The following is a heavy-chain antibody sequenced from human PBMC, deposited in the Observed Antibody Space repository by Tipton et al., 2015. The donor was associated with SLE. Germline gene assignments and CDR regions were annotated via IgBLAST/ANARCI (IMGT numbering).Heavy chain of an antibody. Sequence: TLSLTCTVSGGSISSHYWSWIRQPPGKGLEWIGYIYYSGSTNYNPSLKSRVTISVDTSKNQFSLKLSSVTAADTAVYYCARDRDFYGDYGRGAFDIWGQGTMVTVSS. D-gene: IGHD4-17*01. CDR2: IYYSGST. CDR3: ARDRDFYGDYGRGAFDI. V-gene: IGHV4-4*08. J-gene: IGHJ3*02. CDR1: GGSISSHY.